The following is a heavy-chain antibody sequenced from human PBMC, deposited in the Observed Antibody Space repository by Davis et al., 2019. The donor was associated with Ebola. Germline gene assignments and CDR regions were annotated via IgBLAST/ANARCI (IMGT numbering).Heavy chain of an antibody. CDR2: ISSSSSYI. CDR1: GFTFSSYS. D-gene: IGHD3-22*01. J-gene: IGHJ6*02. CDR3: ARDYYDSSGYDYYGMDV. Sequence: GESLKISCAASGFTFSSYSMNWVRQAPGKGLEWVSSISSSSSYIYYADSVKGRFTISRDNAKNSLYLQMNSLRAEDTAVYYCARDYYDSSGYDYYGMDVWGQGTTVTVSS. V-gene: IGHV3-21*01.